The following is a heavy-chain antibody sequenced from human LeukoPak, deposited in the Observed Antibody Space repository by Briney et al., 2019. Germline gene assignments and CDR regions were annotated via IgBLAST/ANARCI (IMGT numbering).Heavy chain of an antibody. CDR1: GFTFSTYS. D-gene: IGHD3-10*01. J-gene: IGHJ4*02. V-gene: IGHV3-21*04. CDR3: AKDYYGSGSPSYFDY. CDR2: ISSSGSHI. Sequence: AGGSLRLSRAASGFTFSTYSMSWVRQAAGKGLAWVSSISSSGSHIYYADSVKGRFTISRDNSKNTLYLQMNSLRAEDTAVYYCAKDYYGSGSPSYFDYWGQGTLVTVSS.